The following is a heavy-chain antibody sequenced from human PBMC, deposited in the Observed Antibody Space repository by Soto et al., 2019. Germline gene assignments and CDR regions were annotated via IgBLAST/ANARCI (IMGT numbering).Heavy chain of an antibody. V-gene: IGHV3-33*08. J-gene: IGHJ6*02. CDR2: IWYDGSNK. D-gene: IGHD2-15*01. CDR3: ARALQYCSGGSRYSGTYYYYGMDV. Sequence: GGSLRLSCAASGFTLSSYWMSWVRQAPGKGLEWVANIWYDGSNKYYADSVKGRFTISRDNSKNTLYLQMNSLRAEDTAVYYCARALQYCSGGSRYSGTYYYYGMDVWGQGTTVTVSS. CDR1: GFTLSSYW.